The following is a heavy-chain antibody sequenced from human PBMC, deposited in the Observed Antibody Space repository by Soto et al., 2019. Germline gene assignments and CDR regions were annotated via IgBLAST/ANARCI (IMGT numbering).Heavy chain of an antibody. CDR3: ARDFSVNMIVADAFDI. J-gene: IGHJ3*02. CDR1: GFTFSSYI. D-gene: IGHD3-22*01. V-gene: IGHV3-21*01. Sequence: KAGGSLRLSCAASGFTFSSYIMNWVRQAPGKGLEWVSSISSSSIYMYYADSVKGRFTISRDNAKNSLYLQMNSLRAEDTAVYYCARDFSVNMIVADAFDIWVKGTMLNVPS. CDR2: ISSSSIYM.